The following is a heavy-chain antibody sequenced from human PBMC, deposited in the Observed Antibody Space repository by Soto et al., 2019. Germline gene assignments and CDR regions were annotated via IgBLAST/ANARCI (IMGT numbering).Heavy chain of an antibody. J-gene: IGHJ4*02. V-gene: IGHV5-51*01. Sequence: GESLKISCKGSGYSFTSYWIGWVRQMPGKGLEWMGIIYPGDSDTRYSPSFQGQVTISADKSISTAYLQWSSLKASDTAMYYCARTKQNYYDSSGLVDYWGQGTLVTVSS. CDR1: GYSFTSYW. CDR2: IYPGDSDT. D-gene: IGHD3-22*01. CDR3: ARTKQNYYDSSGLVDY.